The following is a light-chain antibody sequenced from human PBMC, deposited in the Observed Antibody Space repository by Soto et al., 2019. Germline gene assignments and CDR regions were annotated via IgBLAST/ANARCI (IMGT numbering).Light chain of an antibody. CDR2: GAS. Sequence: EIVLTQSPSTRSFAPGERAALSFRASQSVSSYLAWYQQKPGQAPRLLIYGASSRATGIPDRFSGSGSGTDFTLTINRLEPEDFAVYYCQQYGTLITLGQGTRLEIK. CDR3: QQYGTLIT. CDR1: QSVSSY. J-gene: IGKJ5*01. V-gene: IGKV3-20*01.